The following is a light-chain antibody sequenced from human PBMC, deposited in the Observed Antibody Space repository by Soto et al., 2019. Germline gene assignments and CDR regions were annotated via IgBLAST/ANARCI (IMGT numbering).Light chain of an antibody. V-gene: IGLV2-14*03. CDR2: DFS. CDR1: SSDVGAYNY. Sequence: QPVLTQPASVSGSPGQSITISCTGTSSDVGAYNYVSWYQQHPGKAPKLIIYDFSNRPSGVSNRFSDSKSGNTASLTISGLQAEDEADYYCSSYSSGDTADVFGTGTKLTVL. CDR3: SSYSSGDTADV. J-gene: IGLJ1*01.